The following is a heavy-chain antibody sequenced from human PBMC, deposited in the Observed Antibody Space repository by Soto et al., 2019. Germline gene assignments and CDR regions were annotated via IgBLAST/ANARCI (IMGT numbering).Heavy chain of an antibody. D-gene: IGHD2-21*01. CDR2: ISYDGSNK. CDR1: GFTFSSYG. J-gene: IGHJ3*02. Sequence: QVQLVESGGGVVQPGRSLRLSCAASGFTFSSYGMHWVRQAPGKGLEWVAVISYDGSNKYYADSVKSRFTISSYDSNNTLYLKMNSVRAEDTAVYYCAEDEEVVSGPGAFDIWGQGTMVIVSS. CDR3: AEDEEVVSGPGAFDI. V-gene: IGHV3-30*18.